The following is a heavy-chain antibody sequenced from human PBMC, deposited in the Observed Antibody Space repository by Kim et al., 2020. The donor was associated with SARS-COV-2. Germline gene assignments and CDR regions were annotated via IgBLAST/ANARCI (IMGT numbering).Heavy chain of an antibody. D-gene: IGHD6-19*01. J-gene: IGHJ4*02. V-gene: IGHV3-30*07. CDR3: ARVRAVAGYYFDY. Sequence: KSRLTISGDNSKNTLYLQMNSLRVEDTAVYYCARVRAVAGYYFDYWGQGTLVTVSS.